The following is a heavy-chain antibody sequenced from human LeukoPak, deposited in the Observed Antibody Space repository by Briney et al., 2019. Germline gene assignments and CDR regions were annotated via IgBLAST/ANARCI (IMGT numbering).Heavy chain of an antibody. CDR1: GFTFSSYA. CDR3: AKPWADCRGGSCYSSLDY. CDR2: ISASGGST. V-gene: IGHV3-23*01. J-gene: IGHJ4*02. D-gene: IGHD2-15*01. Sequence: GGSLRLSCAASGFTFSSYAMTWVRQAPGKGLEWVSGISASGGSTYYADSVKGRFTISRDNSKNTLYLQMNSLRAEDTAVYYCAKPWADCRGGSCYSSLDYWGQGTLVTVSS.